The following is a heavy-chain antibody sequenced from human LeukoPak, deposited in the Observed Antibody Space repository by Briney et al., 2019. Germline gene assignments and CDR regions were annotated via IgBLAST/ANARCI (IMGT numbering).Heavy chain of an antibody. CDR2: VTGSAGGT. V-gene: IGHV3-23*01. CDR3: AKDSQIVVVPAAMLAAFDY. CDR1: GFTFSSYA. J-gene: IGHJ4*02. D-gene: IGHD2-2*01. Sequence: PGGSLRLSCAASGFTFSSYAMMWVRQAPGKGLEWVSTVTGSAGGTYYADSVKGRFTISRDNSKNTLYLIMNSLRAEDTAVYYCAKDSQIVVVPAAMLAAFDYWGQGTLVTVSS.